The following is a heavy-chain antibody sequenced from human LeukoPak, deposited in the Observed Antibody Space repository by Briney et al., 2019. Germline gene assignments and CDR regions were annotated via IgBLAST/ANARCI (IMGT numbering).Heavy chain of an antibody. V-gene: IGHV4-30-4*08. J-gene: IGHJ6*03. Sequence: SETLSLTCTVSGGSISSGDYYWSWIRQPPGKGLEWIGYIYYSGSTYYNPSLKSRVTISVDTSKNQFSLKLSSVTAADTAVYYCAKDKYNFWSGSNYYYMDVWGKGTTVTASS. CDR1: GGSISSGDYY. D-gene: IGHD3-3*01. CDR3: AKDKYNFWSGSNYYYMDV. CDR2: IYYSGST.